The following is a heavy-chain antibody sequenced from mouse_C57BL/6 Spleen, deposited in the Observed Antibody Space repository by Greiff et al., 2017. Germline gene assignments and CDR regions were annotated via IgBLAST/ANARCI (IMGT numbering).Heavy chain of an antibody. CDR1: GFTFSSYA. J-gene: IGHJ3*01. D-gene: IGHD2-4*01. Sequence: EVKVVESGEGLVKPGGSLKLSCAASGFTFSSYAMSWVRQTPEKRLEWVAYISSGGDYIYYADTVKGRFTISRDNARNTLYLQMSSLKSEDTAMYYCTRRGAIYYDYDWFAYWGQGTLVTVSA. CDR3: TRRGAIYYDYDWFAY. V-gene: IGHV5-9-1*02. CDR2: ISSGGDYI.